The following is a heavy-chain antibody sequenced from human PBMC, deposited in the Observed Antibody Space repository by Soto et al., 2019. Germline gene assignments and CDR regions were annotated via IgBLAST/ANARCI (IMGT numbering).Heavy chain of an antibody. Sequence: GGSLTLSCSASRFTFSSYSMRWVRQSPGKGLEWVLAISGSGGRTYYADSVKGRFTISRDNAKNTLYLEMNSLRAEDTAVYYCAKYSADSSSWCGYWGQGILVTVSS. D-gene: IGHD6-13*01. CDR1: RFTFSSYS. CDR3: AKYSADSSSWCGY. J-gene: IGHJ4*02. CDR2: ISGSGGRT. V-gene: IGHV3-23*01.